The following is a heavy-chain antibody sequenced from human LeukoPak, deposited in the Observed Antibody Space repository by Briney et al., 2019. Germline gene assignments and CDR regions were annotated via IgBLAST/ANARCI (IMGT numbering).Heavy chain of an antibody. Sequence: GGSLRLSCAASGFTVSSNYKSCVRQAPGKGLEWVSVIYSGGSTYYADSVKGRFTISRDNSKNTLYLQMNSLRAEDTAVYFCARLSSWVFEIWGQGTMVTVSS. CDR3: ARLSSWVFEI. V-gene: IGHV3-53*01. CDR2: IYSGGST. J-gene: IGHJ3*02. D-gene: IGHD3-16*01. CDR1: GFTVSSNY.